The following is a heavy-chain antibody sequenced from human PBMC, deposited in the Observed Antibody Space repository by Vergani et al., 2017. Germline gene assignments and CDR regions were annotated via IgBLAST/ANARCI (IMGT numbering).Heavy chain of an antibody. D-gene: IGHD1-1*01. J-gene: IGHJ4*02. CDR1: GYNFTTYG. CDR3: AGGDTNNWYYYFDY. V-gene: IGHV1-18*01. CDR2: ISAYNGNT. Sequence: QVQLVQSGAEVKKPGASVKVSCQASGYNFTTYGISWVRQAPGQGLEWMGWISAYNGNTNYAQKLQGRVTMTTDTSTTAAYMELRSLISDDTAVYYCAGGDTNNWYYYFDYWGQRTLITVSA.